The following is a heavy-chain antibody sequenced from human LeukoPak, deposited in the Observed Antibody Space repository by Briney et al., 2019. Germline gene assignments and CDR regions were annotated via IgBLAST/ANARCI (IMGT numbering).Heavy chain of an antibody. V-gene: IGHV1-69*05. D-gene: IGHD1-1*01. Sequence: VASVKVSCKASGGTLSSYAISWVRQAPRQGLEWMGRIIPIFGTANYAQKFQGRVTITTDESTSTAYMELSSLRSEDTAVYYCARRSTGSDAFDIWGQGTMVTVSS. CDR1: GGTLSSYA. J-gene: IGHJ3*02. CDR2: IIPIFGTA. CDR3: ARRSTGSDAFDI.